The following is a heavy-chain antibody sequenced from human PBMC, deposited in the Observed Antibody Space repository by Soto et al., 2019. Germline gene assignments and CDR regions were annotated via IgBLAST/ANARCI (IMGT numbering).Heavy chain of an antibody. CDR2: ISYDGSNK. J-gene: IGHJ6*02. D-gene: IGHD6-13*01. CDR3: AREFKVAAADYYYYGMDV. V-gene: IGHV3-30-3*01. CDR1: GFTFSSYA. Sequence: QVQLVESGGGVVQPGRSLRLSCAASGFTFSSYAMHWVRQAPGKGLEWVAVISYDGSNKYYADSVKGRFTISRDNSKNTLYLQMNSLRAEDTAVYYCAREFKVAAADYYYYGMDVWGQGTTVTVSS.